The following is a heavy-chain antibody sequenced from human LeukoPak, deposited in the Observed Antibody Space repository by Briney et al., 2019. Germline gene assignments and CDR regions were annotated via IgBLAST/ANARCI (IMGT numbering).Heavy chain of an antibody. D-gene: IGHD6-13*01. CDR1: GGSISSYY. J-gene: IGHJ4*02. Sequence: PSETLSLTCTVSGGSISSYYWSWIRQPPGKGLEWIGYIYYSGSTNYNPSLKSRVTISVDTSKNQFSLKLSSVTAADTAVYYCAKDRMRGIADYWGQGTLVTVSS. V-gene: IGHV4-59*12. CDR3: AKDRMRGIADY. CDR2: IYYSGST.